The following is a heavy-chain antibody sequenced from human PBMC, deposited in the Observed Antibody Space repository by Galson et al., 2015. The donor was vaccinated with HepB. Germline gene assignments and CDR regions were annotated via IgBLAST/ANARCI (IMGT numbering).Heavy chain of an antibody. D-gene: IGHD1-1*01. J-gene: IGHJ2*01. CDR2: IKQDGSEK. Sequence: SLRLSCAASGFTFSSYWMSWVRQAPGKGLEWVANIKQDGSEKYYADSVKGRFTISRDNAEKSLYVEMNSLRGEDTAVYYCARDHDPADRPLWYFDLWGRGTLVTVSS. CDR3: ARDHDPADRPLWYFDL. V-gene: IGHV3-7*01. CDR1: GFTFSSYW.